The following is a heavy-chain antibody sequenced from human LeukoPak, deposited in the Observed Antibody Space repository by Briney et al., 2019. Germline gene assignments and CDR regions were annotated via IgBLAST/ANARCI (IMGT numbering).Heavy chain of an antibody. CDR3: ARGISTDVRVIMVYDSHYYYYYMDV. Sequence: GASVKVSCKASGYTFTSYDINWVRQATGQGLEWMGWMNPNSGNTGYAQKFQGRVTMTRTTSISTAYMELSSMRSEDTAVYYCARGISTDVRVIMVYDSHYYYYYMDVWGKGTTVTVSS. J-gene: IGHJ6*03. V-gene: IGHV1-8*01. CDR1: GYTFTSYD. D-gene: IGHD2-8*01. CDR2: MNPNSGNT.